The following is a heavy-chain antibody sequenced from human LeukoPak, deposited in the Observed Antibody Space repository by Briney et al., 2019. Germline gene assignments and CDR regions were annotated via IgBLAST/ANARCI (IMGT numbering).Heavy chain of an antibody. Sequence: AGGSLRLSCAASGFTFSSYEMNWVRQAPGKGLEWVSYISSGASIIYYADSVKGRFTISRDNAKNSLYLQMNSLRAEDTAVYYCARGAYYYDSSGYPGYWGQGTLVTVSS. CDR3: ARGAYYYDSSGYPGY. J-gene: IGHJ4*02. D-gene: IGHD3-22*01. CDR2: ISSGASII. V-gene: IGHV3-48*03. CDR1: GFTFSSYE.